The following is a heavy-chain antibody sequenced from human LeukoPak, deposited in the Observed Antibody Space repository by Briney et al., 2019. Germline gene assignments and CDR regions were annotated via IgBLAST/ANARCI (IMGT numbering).Heavy chain of an antibody. CDR3: AKYRYGYRGMDS. D-gene: IGHD5-18*01. Sequence: SETLSLTCRVYGGSFSGYFWIWIRQPPGKGLEWIGEVNHSGSTNYKSSLRRRAIISVDTSKNQFSLKLTSVTAADTAIYFCAKYRYGYRGMDSWGQGTQVTVSS. V-gene: IGHV4-34*01. CDR1: GGSFSGYF. J-gene: IGHJ4*02. CDR2: VNHSGST.